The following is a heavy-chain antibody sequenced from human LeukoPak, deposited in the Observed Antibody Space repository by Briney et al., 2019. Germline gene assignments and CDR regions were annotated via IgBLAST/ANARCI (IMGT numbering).Heavy chain of an antibody. V-gene: IGHV3-23*01. CDR2: ISGNGGST. D-gene: IGHD5-18*01. Sequence: PGGSLRLSCAASGFTFSSYAMSWVRQAPGKGLEWVSAISGNGGSTYYADSVKGRFTISRDNSKNTLYLQMNSLRAEDTAVYYCAKARGYSYGKPDYWGQGTLVTVSS. CDR3: AKARGYSYGKPDY. CDR1: GFTFSSYA. J-gene: IGHJ4*02.